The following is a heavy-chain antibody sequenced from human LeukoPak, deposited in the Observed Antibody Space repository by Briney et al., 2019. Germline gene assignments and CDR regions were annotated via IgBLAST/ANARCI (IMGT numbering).Heavy chain of an antibody. Sequence: PSETLSLTXAVSGYSIRSGYYWGWIRQPPGKGLECIGSIYPSGSTYYNPALKSRVTISVDTSKNQFSLKLSSVTAADTAVYYCARHIPPYYDFWSATYFDYWGQGTLVTVSS. V-gene: IGHV4-38-2*01. CDR3: ARHIPPYYDFWSATYFDY. CDR1: GYSIRSGYY. CDR2: IYPSGST. D-gene: IGHD3-3*01. J-gene: IGHJ4*02.